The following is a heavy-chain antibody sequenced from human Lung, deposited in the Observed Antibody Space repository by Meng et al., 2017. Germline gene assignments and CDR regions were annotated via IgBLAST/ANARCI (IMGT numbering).Heavy chain of an antibody. V-gene: IGHV4-30-4*01. CDR2: IYNSGST. CDR3: ARGQKGYFDL. CDR1: GGSISSSNYY. J-gene: IGHJ2*01. Sequence: QVTTQESGAGMGKPSQSISLTRTVSGGSISSSNYYWSWISQPPGKGLEWSGHIYNSGSTYYNPSLKSRITISVDTSKNQFSLKLSSVTAADTAVYYCARGQKGYFDLWGRGTLVTVSS.